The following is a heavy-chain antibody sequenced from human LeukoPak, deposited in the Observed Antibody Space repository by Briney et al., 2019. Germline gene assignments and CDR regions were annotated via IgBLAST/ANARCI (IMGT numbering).Heavy chain of an antibody. CDR1: GFSFSSYG. Sequence: PTGGSLRLSCAASGFSFSSYGMHWVRQAPGKGLEWVAFIRYDGSNKYYADSVKGRFTISRDNSKNTLYLQMNSLRAGDTAVYYCAKPHFDDWGQGTLVTVSS. J-gene: IGHJ4*02. CDR3: AKPHFDD. V-gene: IGHV3-30*02. CDR2: IRYDGSNK.